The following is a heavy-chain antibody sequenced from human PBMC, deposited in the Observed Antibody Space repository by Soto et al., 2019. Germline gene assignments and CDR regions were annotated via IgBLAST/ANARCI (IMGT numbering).Heavy chain of an antibody. Sequence: DVQLVESGGGLVQPGRSLRLSCAASGFTFDDYAMHWVRQPPGKGLEWVSSISWNSGNLGSADSVKGRFTISRDNAKNSLYLQMNSLRGEDTALYYCAKGASTTVFAFNDYWGQGTLVTVSS. CDR3: AKGASTTVFAFNDY. J-gene: IGHJ4*02. D-gene: IGHD4-17*01. V-gene: IGHV3-9*01. CDR2: ISWNSGNL. CDR1: GFTFDDYA.